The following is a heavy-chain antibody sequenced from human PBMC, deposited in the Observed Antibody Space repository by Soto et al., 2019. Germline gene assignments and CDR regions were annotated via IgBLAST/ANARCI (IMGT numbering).Heavy chain of an antibody. J-gene: IGHJ4*02. CDR2: ISYDGSNK. CDR1: GFTFSAYG. D-gene: IGHD3-10*01. CDR3: AKDRVGAGVRGYFYY. V-gene: IGHV3-30*18. Sequence: QVQLVESGGGVVQPGRSLRLSCAGSGFTFSAYGMDWVRQAPGKGLEWAAVISYDGSNKYYADSVKGRFTISRDNSKNTLYLQMNSLRAEDTAVYYCAKDRVGAGVRGYFYYWGQGTLVTVSS.